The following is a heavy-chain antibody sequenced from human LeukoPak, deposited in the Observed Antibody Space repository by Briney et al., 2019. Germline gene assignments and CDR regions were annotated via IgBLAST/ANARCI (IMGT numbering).Heavy chain of an antibody. V-gene: IGHV3-23*01. D-gene: IGHD1-26*01. CDR2: VNDDGGNT. Sequence: PGGSLRLSCAASGFTFDNYRMSWVRQAPGKGLEWVSTVNDDGGNTYYADPVKGRFTLSRDNSKSTLILQMNSLRVEDTALYYCTKRVKYGGTWDHFADWGQGTLVTVSS. CDR1: GFTFDNYR. CDR3: TKRVKYGGTWDHFAD. J-gene: IGHJ4*02.